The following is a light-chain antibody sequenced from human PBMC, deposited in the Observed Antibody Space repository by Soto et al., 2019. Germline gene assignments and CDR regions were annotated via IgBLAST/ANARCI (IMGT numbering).Light chain of an antibody. CDR3: QQYHSYWT. CDR1: QNIRSR. CDR2: DAS. V-gene: IGKV1-5*01. Sequence: DFQMTQSPSVMCASVGDRVTITCRASQNIRSRLAWSQQKPGKAPKLLIYDASSLESGVPQRFSGSGSGTEFTLTISSLQTDDFSTYYCQQYHSYWTFGQGTKVDIK. J-gene: IGKJ1*01.